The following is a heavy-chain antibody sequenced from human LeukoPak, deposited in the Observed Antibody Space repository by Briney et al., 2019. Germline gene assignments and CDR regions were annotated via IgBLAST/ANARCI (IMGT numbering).Heavy chain of an antibody. CDR2: ISSSSSYI. V-gene: IGHV3-21*01. D-gene: IGHD6-19*01. CDR3: ARVVAVAGTDY. J-gene: IGHJ4*02. Sequence: GGSLRLSCAASGFTFSSYSMNWVRQAPGKGLEGVSSISSSSSYIYYADSVKGRFTISRDNAKNSLYLQMNSLRAEDTAVYYCARVVAVAGTDYWGQGTLVTVSS. CDR1: GFTFSSYS.